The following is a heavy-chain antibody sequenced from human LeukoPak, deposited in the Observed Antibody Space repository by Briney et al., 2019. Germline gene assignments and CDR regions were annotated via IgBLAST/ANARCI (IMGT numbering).Heavy chain of an antibody. Sequence: PSETLSLTCTVSGYSISSDYYWGWIRQPPGKGPEWIGSIYHSGSTYYNPSLKSRVTISVDTSKNQFSLKLSSVTAADTAVYYCARQYSSGWPNNNNWFDPWGQGTLVTVSS. D-gene: IGHD6-19*01. CDR1: GYSISSDYY. CDR2: IYHSGST. CDR3: ARQYSSGWPNNNNWFDP. V-gene: IGHV4-38-2*02. J-gene: IGHJ5*02.